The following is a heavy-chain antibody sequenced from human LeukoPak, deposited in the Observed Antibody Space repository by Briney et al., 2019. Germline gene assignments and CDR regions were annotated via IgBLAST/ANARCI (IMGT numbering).Heavy chain of an antibody. D-gene: IGHD3-9*01. CDR3: ARATSDNILTGYYSP. Sequence: GRSLRLSCAPSGFPFCTYPMHWVRQAPGKGVEWVSVMSFDGDSEYYSDSVRGRFTVSRDKAKSTLSLQMNSLRPEDTAVYYCARATSDNILTGYYSPWGQGTLVTVS. V-gene: IGHV3-30-3*01. CDR2: MSFDGDSE. J-gene: IGHJ5*02. CDR1: GFPFCTYP.